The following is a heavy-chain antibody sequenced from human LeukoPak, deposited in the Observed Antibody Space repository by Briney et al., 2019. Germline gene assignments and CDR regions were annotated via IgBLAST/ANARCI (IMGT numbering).Heavy chain of an antibody. Sequence: PGGSLRLSCAASGFTFSSYAMHWVRQAPGKGLEWVSYISSSGSTIYYADSVKGRFTISRDNAKNSLYLQMNSLRAEDTAVYYCAKDLSGGYDYFDYWGQGTLVTVSS. J-gene: IGHJ4*02. D-gene: IGHD5-12*01. CDR2: ISSSGSTI. CDR1: GFTFSSYA. V-gene: IGHV3-48*04. CDR3: AKDLSGGYDYFDY.